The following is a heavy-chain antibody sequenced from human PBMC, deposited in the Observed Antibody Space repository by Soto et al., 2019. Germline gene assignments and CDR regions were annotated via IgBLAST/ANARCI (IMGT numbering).Heavy chain of an antibody. CDR3: TTEPSFLEWLLPHDAFDI. D-gene: IGHD3-3*02. CDR2: IKSKTDGGTT. Sequence: PGGSLRLSCAASGFTFSNAWMSWFRQAPGKGLEWVGRIKSKTDGGTTDYAAPVKGRFTISRDDSKNTLYLQMNSLKTEDTAVYYCTTEPSFLEWLLPHDAFDIWGQGTMVTVSS. V-gene: IGHV3-15*01. J-gene: IGHJ3*02. CDR1: GFTFSNAW.